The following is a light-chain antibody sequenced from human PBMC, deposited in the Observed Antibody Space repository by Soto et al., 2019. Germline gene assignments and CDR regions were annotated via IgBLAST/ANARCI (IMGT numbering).Light chain of an antibody. V-gene: IGKV3-15*01. CDR1: QSINSE. CDR3: QQGHNWPLT. Sequence: EIVMTQSPATLSLSPGERAALSCRASQSINSELAWYQQKPGQPPMLLIYGASTRATGVPARFTGSESGSEFTLTISGLQSEDFAVYYGQQGHNWPLTFGQGTRLEI. J-gene: IGKJ2*01. CDR2: GAS.